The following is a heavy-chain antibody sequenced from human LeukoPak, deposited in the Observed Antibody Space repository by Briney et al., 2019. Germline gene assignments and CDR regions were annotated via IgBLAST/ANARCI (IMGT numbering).Heavy chain of an antibody. CDR3: ARHLPLYGSGRYEDAFDI. V-gene: IGHV4-59*08. J-gene: IGHJ3*02. CDR1: GGSISSYY. CDR2: IYYSGST. Sequence: PSETLSLTCTVSGGSISSYYWSWIRQPPGKGLEWIGYIYYSGSTNYNPSLKSRVTISVDTSKNQFSLKLSSVTAADTAVYYCARHLPLYGSGRYEDAFDIWGQRTMVTVSS. D-gene: IGHD3-10*01.